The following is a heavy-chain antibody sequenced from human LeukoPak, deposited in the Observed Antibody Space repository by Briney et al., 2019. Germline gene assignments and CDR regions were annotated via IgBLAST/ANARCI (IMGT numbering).Heavy chain of an antibody. V-gene: IGHV4-59*01. CDR2: IHYSGST. CDR1: GGSISGYH. J-gene: IGHJ5*02. Sequence: SETLSLTCNVSGGSISGYHWSWIRQPPGKALEWIGFIHYSGSTNYSPSLTSRVTISVDTSKNQFSLKLSSVTAADTAVYYCARVYSSSWYGVDWFDPWGQGTLVTVSS. CDR3: ARVYSSSWYGVDWFDP. D-gene: IGHD6-13*01.